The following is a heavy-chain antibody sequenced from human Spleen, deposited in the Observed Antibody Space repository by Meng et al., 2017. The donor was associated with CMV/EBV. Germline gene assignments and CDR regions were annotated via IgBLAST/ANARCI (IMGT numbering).Heavy chain of an antibody. CDR1: GFTFSPYR. J-gene: IGHJ6*02. Sequence: GESLKISCAASGFTFSPYRMTWVRQAPGKGLEWVSSISSSSTYIYYADSVRGRFTISRDNAKRSLYLQMNSLRAEDTALYYCVKDGDTSSSFYYYGMDVWGQGTTVTVSS. CDR3: VKDGDTSSSFYYYGMDV. V-gene: IGHV3-21*04. D-gene: IGHD6-6*01. CDR2: ISSSSTYI.